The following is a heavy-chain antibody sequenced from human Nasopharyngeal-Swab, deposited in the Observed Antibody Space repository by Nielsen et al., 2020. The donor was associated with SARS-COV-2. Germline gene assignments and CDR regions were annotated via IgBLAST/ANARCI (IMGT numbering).Heavy chain of an antibody. D-gene: IGHD6-6*01. Sequence: GESLKISCQASGYWFPVFWIGWVRQMPGKGPEWMGIVNPGDSSTRYSPSFEGQVTISADKSTSTAYLQWSSLKASDSGIYYCARRDSKSSGVDHWGQGTLVTVSS. CDR1: GYWFPVFW. V-gene: IGHV5-51*01. CDR3: ARRDSKSSGVDH. J-gene: IGHJ4*02. CDR2: VNPGDSST.